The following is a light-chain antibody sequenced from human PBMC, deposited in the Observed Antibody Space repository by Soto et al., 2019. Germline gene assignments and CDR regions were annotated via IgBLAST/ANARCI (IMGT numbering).Light chain of an antibody. CDR1: RNILYSSNNKNY. V-gene: IGKV4-1*01. CDR3: QQYYTVPVT. CDR2: WAS. J-gene: IGKJ3*01. Sequence: DIVMTQSPDSLAVSLVERSAIKVMSSRNILYSSNNKNYLAWYQQKPGQPPKLLIYWASTRESGVPDRFSGSGSGTDFTLAISSLQAEDVAVYYCQQYYTVPVTFGPGTKVDI.